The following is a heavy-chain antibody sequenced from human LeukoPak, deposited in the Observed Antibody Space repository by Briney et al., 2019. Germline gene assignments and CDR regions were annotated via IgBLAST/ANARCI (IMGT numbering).Heavy chain of an antibody. Sequence: GASVKVSCKASGYTFTSYGISWVRQAPGQGLGWMGWISAYNGNTNYAQKLQGRVTMTTDTSTSTAYMELRSLRSDDTAVYYCARDQGGSGSYYTYYYYMDVWGKGTTVTISS. D-gene: IGHD3-10*01. CDR3: ARDQGGSGSYYTYYYYMDV. CDR1: GYTFTSYG. CDR2: ISAYNGNT. V-gene: IGHV1-18*01. J-gene: IGHJ6*03.